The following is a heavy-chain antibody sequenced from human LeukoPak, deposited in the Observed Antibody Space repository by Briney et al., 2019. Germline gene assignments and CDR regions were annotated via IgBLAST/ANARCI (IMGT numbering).Heavy chain of an antibody. D-gene: IGHD3-16*01. CDR3: ARALGYYYYYYMDV. Sequence: GGSLRLSCAASGFTFSSYEMNWVRQAPGKGLEWVSYISSSGSTIYYADSVKGRFTISRDNAKNSLYLQMNSLRAEDTAVYYCARALGYYYYYYMDVWGKGTTVTVSS. V-gene: IGHV3-48*03. CDR1: GFTFSSYE. J-gene: IGHJ6*03. CDR2: ISSSGSTI.